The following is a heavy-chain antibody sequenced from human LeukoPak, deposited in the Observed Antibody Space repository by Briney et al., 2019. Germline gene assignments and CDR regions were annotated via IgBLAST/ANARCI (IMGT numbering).Heavy chain of an antibody. CDR1: GFTFGDYA. D-gene: IGHD2-15*01. Sequence: PGRSLRLSCTASGFTFGDYAMSWVRQAPGKGLEWVGFIRSKAYGGTTEYAASVKGRFTISRDDSKSIAYLQMNSLKTEDTAVYYCTRIVVVAAFDAFDIWGQGTMVIVSS. CDR3: TRIVVVAAFDAFDI. V-gene: IGHV3-49*04. CDR2: IRSKAYGGTT. J-gene: IGHJ3*02.